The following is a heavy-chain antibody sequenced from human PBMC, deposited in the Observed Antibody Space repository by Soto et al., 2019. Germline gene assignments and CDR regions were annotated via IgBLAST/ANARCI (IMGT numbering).Heavy chain of an antibody. CDR3: ARGLGVNVHVWLDYYYYGMDV. J-gene: IGHJ6*02. Sequence: ASVKVSCKASGYTFTSYYMHWVRQAPGQGLEWMGIINPSGGSTSYAQKFQGRVTMTRDTSTSTVYMELSSLRSEDTAVYYCARGLGVNVHVWLDYYYYGMDVWGQGTTVTVSS. CDR1: GYTFTSYY. CDR2: INPSGGST. D-gene: IGHD3-10*01. V-gene: IGHV1-46*03.